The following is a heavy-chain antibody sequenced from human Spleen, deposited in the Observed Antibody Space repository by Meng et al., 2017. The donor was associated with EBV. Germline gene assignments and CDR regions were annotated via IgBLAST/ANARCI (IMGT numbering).Heavy chain of an antibody. CDR2: IWYDGSNK. D-gene: IGHD2-2*02. CDR1: GFTFSSYG. V-gene: IGHV3-33*01. CDR3: ARGYTGDYGDYLDY. Sequence: QVQLVGSGGGVVQPGRSLRLSCAASGFTFSSYGMHWVRQAPGKGLEWVAVIWYDGSNKYYADSVKGQFTISRDNSKNTLYLQMNSLRAEDTAVYYCARGYTGDYGDYLDYWGQGTLVTVSS. J-gene: IGHJ4*02.